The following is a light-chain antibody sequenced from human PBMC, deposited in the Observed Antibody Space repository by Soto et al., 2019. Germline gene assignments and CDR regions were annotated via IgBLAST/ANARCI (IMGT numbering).Light chain of an antibody. J-gene: IGKJ2*01. V-gene: IGKV3-15*01. CDR2: GAS. Sequence: EIVMTKSPATLSVSPGERATLSCRASQSVSSKLAWYQQKSGQAPRLLIHGASTRATGIPARFSGSGSGTEFTLTISSLQSEDFAVYYCQQYHDWPPLTFGQGTKLEIK. CDR1: QSVSSK. CDR3: QQYHDWPPLT.